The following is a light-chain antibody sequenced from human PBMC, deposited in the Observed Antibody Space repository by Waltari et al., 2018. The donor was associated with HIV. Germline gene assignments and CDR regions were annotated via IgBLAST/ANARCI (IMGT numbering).Light chain of an antibody. CDR1: SSDIADYNY. V-gene: IGLV2-14*01. CDR3: SSYTSGSTI. CDR2: EVN. J-gene: IGLJ2*01. Sequence: QSALTQPASVSGSPGQSITISCSGASSDIADYNYVSWYQQHRGKAPKLMIFEVNKRPSWVSNRFSASKSGYTASLTISGLQAEDESDYYCSSYTSGSTIFGGGTKLTVL.